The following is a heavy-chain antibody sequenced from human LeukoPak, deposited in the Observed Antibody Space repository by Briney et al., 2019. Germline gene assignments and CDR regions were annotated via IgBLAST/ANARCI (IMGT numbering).Heavy chain of an antibody. CDR1: GFTFSYYG. CDR3: AKFRPLTSVAGTIFHY. J-gene: IGHJ4*02. D-gene: IGHD6-19*01. Sequence: GGSLRLSCAASGFTFSYYGMSWVRQAPGKGLEWVSAIGGGGHDTFYADSVRGRFTISRDNSKNTLYLRMSSLRPEDTAVYFYAKFRPLTSVAGTIFHYWGQGTLVTVSS. CDR2: IGGGGHDT. V-gene: IGHV3-23*01.